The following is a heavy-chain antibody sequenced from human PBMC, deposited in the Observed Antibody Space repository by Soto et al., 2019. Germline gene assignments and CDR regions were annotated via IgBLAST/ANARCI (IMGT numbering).Heavy chain of an antibody. Sequence: EVQLVESGGGLVQPGGSLRLSCAASGFTFSDHYMDWVRQAPGKGLEWVGRTRNKANSYTTEYAASVKGRFTISRDDSTNSLYLQMNSLKTEDTAVYYCARVRSSDYYFDYWGQGTLVTVSS. CDR1: GFTFSDHY. CDR3: ARVRSSDYYFDY. V-gene: IGHV3-72*01. J-gene: IGHJ4*02. D-gene: IGHD1-26*01. CDR2: TRNKANSYTT.